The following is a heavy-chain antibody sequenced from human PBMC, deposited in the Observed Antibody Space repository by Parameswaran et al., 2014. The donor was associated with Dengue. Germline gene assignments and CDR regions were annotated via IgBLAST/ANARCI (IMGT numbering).Heavy chain of an antibody. J-gene: IGHJ4*02. CDR3: ARLGTIFY. CDR2: IYFDGGT. D-gene: IGHD2-2*01. V-gene: IGHV4-39*02. Sequence: PGKGLEFVAAIYFDGGTSYNESLKSRLTISIDTSKNLISLRLKSVTAADTAIYYCARLGTIFYWGQGTLVTVSS.